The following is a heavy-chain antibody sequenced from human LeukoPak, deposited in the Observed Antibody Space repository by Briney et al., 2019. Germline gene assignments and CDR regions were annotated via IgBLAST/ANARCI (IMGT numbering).Heavy chain of an antibody. CDR1: GYTFTGYY. Sequence: GASVTVSCKASGYTFTGYYMHWVRQAPGQGLEWMGWINPNSGGTNYAQKFQGRVTMTRDTSISTAYMELSRLRSDDTAVYYCARVRLRGPGSNWFDPWGQGTLVTVSS. CDR3: ARVRLRGPGSNWFDP. D-gene: IGHD3-16*01. CDR2: INPNSGGT. V-gene: IGHV1-2*02. J-gene: IGHJ5*02.